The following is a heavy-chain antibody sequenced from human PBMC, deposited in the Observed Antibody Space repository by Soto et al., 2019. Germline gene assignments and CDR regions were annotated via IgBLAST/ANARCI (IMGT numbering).Heavy chain of an antibody. CDR1: DGSIDSSAYS. J-gene: IGHJ4*02. CDR3: ARRDCGGDCYSWYY. D-gene: IGHD2-21*02. CDR2: INYSGST. V-gene: IGHV4-39*01. Sequence: SETLSLTCTVSDGSIDSSAYSWGWIRQPPGKGLEWIGSINYSGSTYYSPPLKSRVTISIDTSRNQFSLRLSSVTAADTAVYYCARRDCGGDCYSWYYWGQGXLVTVYS.